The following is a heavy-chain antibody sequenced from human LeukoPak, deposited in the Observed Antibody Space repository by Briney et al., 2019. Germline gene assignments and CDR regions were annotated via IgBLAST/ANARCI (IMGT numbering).Heavy chain of an antibody. D-gene: IGHD3-22*01. CDR1: GFTFSSFG. Sequence: GGSLRLSCAASGFTFSSFGMHWVRQAPGKGLEWVAFIRYDGSNEYYGDSVKGRFTISRDNSKKSLYLQMNSLRAEDTAVYYCASWGCDSSGYYYFDYWGQGTLVTVSS. J-gene: IGHJ4*02. V-gene: IGHV3-30*02. CDR3: ASWGCDSSGYYYFDY. CDR2: IRYDGSNE.